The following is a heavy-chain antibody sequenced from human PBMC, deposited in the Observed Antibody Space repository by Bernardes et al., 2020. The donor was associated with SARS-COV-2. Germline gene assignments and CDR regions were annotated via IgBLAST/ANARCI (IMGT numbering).Heavy chain of an antibody. Sequence: LSLTCTVSGGSISIGGYYWSWIRPHPGKGLEWIGYIYYSGSTYYNPSLKSRVTISVDTSKNQFSLKLSSVTAADTAVYYCASAVFTYYDILTGYNPKFYFDYWGQGTLVTVSS. CDR1: GGSISIGGYY. D-gene: IGHD3-9*01. J-gene: IGHJ4*02. CDR3: ASAVFTYYDILTGYNPKFYFDY. V-gene: IGHV4-31*03. CDR2: IYYSGST.